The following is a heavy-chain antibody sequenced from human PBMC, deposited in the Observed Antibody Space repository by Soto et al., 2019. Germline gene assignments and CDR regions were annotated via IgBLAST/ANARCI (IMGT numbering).Heavy chain of an antibody. CDR2: ISSSSSTI. D-gene: IGHD3-22*01. V-gene: IGHV3-48*02. J-gene: IGHJ3*02. CDR1: GFTFSSYS. CDR3: ASDYYDSSGYFVRGAFDI. Sequence: EVQLVESGGGLVQPGGSLRLSCAASGFTFSSYSMNWVRQAPGKGLEWVSYISSSSSTIYYADSVKGRFIISRDNAKNSLYLQMNSLRDEDTAVYYCASDYYDSSGYFVRGAFDIWGQGTMVTVSS.